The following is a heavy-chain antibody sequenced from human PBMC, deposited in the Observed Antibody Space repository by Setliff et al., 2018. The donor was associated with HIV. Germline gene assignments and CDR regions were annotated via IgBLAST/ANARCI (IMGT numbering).Heavy chain of an antibody. D-gene: IGHD2-2*01. Sequence: SETLSLTCAVSGYSISSGYYWGWIRQPPGKGLEWVGSIYHSESTYYNPSLKSRVTISVDTSKNQFSLRLTSVTAADTAMYHCAGDRMPMASWVPDKWGQGTLVTVS. CDR1: GYSISSGYY. CDR3: AGDRMPMASWVPDK. CDR2: IYHSEST. J-gene: IGHJ4*02. V-gene: IGHV4-38-2*02.